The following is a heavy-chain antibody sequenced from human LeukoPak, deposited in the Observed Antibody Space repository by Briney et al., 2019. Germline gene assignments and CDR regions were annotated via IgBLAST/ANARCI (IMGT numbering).Heavy chain of an antibody. D-gene: IGHD3-22*01. J-gene: IGHJ4*02. CDR2: IYHSRST. CDR1: GYSISSGYY. Sequence: SETLSLTCAVSGYSISSGYYWGWIRQPPGKGLEWIGNIYHSRSTYYNPSLKSRVTISVDTSKNRFSLKLSSVTAADTAVYYCARYYYDSSGYYWGNFDYWGQGTLVTVSS. CDR3: ARYYYDSSGYYWGNFDY. V-gene: IGHV4-38-2*01.